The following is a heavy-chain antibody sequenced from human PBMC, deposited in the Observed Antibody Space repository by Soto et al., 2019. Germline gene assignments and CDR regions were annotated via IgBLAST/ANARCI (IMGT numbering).Heavy chain of an antibody. J-gene: IGHJ4*02. CDR1: GFSLSTRGEG. D-gene: IGHD3-10*01. V-gene: IGHV2-5*02. CDR3: GHWRGSGSYTMFDY. CDR2: IYWDDDK. Sequence: QITLKESGPTLVKPTQTLTLTCSFSGFSLSTRGEGVGWIRQPPRKALEWLALIYWDDDKRYSPSLKSRLTITKDTSKNQVVPTMTTLDPVDTATYYCGHWRGSGSYTMFDYWGQGTLVTVSS.